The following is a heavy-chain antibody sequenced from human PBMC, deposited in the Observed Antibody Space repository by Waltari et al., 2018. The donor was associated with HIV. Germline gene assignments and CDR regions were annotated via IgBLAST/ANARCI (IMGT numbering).Heavy chain of an antibody. D-gene: IGHD3-3*01. Sequence: EVQLVESGGGLIQPGGSLRLSCAASGIPGSSNYMTWVRQSPGKGLEWVAVIYSGGSTYYADSVKGRFTISRDNSKNTLYLQMNSLRAEDTAVYYCARARTYYDFWSGNYSPDYFDYWGQGTLITVSS. CDR2: IYSGGST. V-gene: IGHV3-53*01. J-gene: IGHJ4*02. CDR1: GIPGSSNY. CDR3: ARARTYYDFWSGNYSPDYFDY.